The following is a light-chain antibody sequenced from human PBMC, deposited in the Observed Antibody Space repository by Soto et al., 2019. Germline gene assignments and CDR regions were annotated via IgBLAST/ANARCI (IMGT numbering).Light chain of an antibody. J-gene: IGKJ1*01. V-gene: IGKV1-5*01. Sequence: DIQMTQSPSTGSAYVGDRVTITGRASPSIATWLAWYQQRPGKAPKLLIYDVSSLQSGLPSRLSGSGSGTEFTLTTSSLQPDDFATYYCQHYKMYTPWTFGQGTKVEIK. CDR2: DVS. CDR1: PSIATW. CDR3: QHYKMYTPWT.